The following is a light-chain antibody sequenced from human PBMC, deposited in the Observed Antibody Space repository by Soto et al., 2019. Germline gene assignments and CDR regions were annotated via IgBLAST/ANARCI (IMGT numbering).Light chain of an antibody. CDR2: GAS. V-gene: IGKV3-20*01. CDR3: QQYGSSGT. CDR1: QSVSSY. J-gene: IGKJ1*01. Sequence: EIVLTQSPATRSLSPGERATLSCRASQSVSSYLAWYQQKPGQAPRLLIYGASSRATGIPDRFIGSGSGTDFTLPIRRMEPEDFAVDDCQQYGSSGTFCQGTKVDIK.